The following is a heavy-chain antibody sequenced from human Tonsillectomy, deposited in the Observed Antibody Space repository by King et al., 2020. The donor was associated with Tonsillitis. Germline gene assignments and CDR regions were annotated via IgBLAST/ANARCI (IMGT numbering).Heavy chain of an antibody. D-gene: IGHD3-22*01. J-gene: IGHJ4*02. Sequence: QLQESGSGLVKPSQTLSLTCAVSGGSISSGGYSWRWIRQPPGKGLEWIGYIYHSGSTYYNPSLKSRVTISVDLSKNQFSLKLSSVTAADTAVYYCARGDTFDSSGYLDYWGQGTLVTVSS. CDR1: GGSISSGGYS. CDR2: IYHSGST. CDR3: ARGDTFDSSGYLDY. V-gene: IGHV4-30-2*01.